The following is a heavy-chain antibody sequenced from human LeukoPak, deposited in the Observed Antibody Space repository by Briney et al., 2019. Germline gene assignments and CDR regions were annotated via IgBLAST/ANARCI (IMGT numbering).Heavy chain of an antibody. CDR2: IYYGGST. CDR3: ASRGGVVVAATAPYFDY. D-gene: IGHD2-15*01. V-gene: IGHV4-39*01. J-gene: IGHJ4*02. CDR1: GGSISSSNYY. Sequence: SETLSLTCTVSGGSISSSNYYWGWIRQPPGKGLEWIGSIYYGGSTHYNPSLKSRVTIFVDTSKNQFSLKLSSVTAADTAVYYCASRGGVVVAATAPYFDYWGQGALVTVSS.